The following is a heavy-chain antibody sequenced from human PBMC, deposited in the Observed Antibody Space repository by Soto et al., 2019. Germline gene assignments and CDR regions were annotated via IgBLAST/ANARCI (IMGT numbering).Heavy chain of an antibody. CDR3: ARGVEGYCTSGSCIAYRPDP. CDR1: GFTFNTYA. D-gene: IGHD2-8*01. CDR2: TNGSGDRT. V-gene: IGHV3-23*01. Sequence: EVQLLESGGGLVQPGGSLRLSCAGSGFTFNTYAMSWVRQATGEGLEWVSATNGSGDRTFYADSVKGRFTISRDNSRKTRYRQMSCRRAEDTAVYNCARGVEGYCTSGSCIAYRPDPGCQGTLETVST. J-gene: IGHJ5*02.